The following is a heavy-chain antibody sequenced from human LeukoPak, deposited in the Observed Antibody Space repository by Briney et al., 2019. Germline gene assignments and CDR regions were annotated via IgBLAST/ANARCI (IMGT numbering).Heavy chain of an antibody. Sequence: SETLSLTCAVYGGSFSGYYCSWIRQPPGKGLEWIGEINHSGSTNYNPSLKSRVTISVDTSKNQFSPKLSSVTAADTAVYYCARGVGNILTGYSLDYWGQGTLVTVSS. V-gene: IGHV4-34*01. CDR1: GGSFSGYY. CDR2: INHSGST. J-gene: IGHJ4*02. CDR3: ARGVGNILTGYSLDY. D-gene: IGHD3-9*01.